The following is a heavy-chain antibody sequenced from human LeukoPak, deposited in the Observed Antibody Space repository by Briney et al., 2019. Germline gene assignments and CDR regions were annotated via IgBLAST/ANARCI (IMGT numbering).Heavy chain of an antibody. CDR3: ARDYTSHWYFDL. V-gene: IGHV4-59*01. J-gene: IGHJ2*01. Sequence: KPSETLSLTCTVSGGSISSYYWSWIRQPPGKGLEWIGYIYYSGSTNYNPSLKSRVTISVDTSKNQFSLKLSSVTAADTAVYYCARDYTSHWYFDLWGRGTLVTVSS. D-gene: IGHD2-2*01. CDR1: GGSISSYY. CDR2: IYYSGST.